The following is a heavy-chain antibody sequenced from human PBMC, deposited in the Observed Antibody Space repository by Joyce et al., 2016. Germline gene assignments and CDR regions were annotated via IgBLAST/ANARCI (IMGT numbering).Heavy chain of an antibody. V-gene: IGHV5-51*01. CDR2: LNPDDSDT. J-gene: IGHJ4*02. CDR3: SRRSIQVAAWFFDH. D-gene: IGHD6-19*01. Sequence: EVQLVQSGAEVKKPGESLKISCTGSGYSFTKYWIAWVRQMPGKGLEWMGSLNPDDSDTRYSPSFQGQVTLSVDKSVTTAYLQWSGLKASDTAMFFCSRRSIQVAAWFFDHWGQGTQVTVSS. CDR1: GYSFTKYW.